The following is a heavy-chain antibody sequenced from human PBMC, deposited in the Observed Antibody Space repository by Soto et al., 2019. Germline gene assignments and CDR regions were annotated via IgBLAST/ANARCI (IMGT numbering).Heavy chain of an antibody. CDR2: IIPIFGTA. CDR1: GGTFSSYA. J-gene: IGHJ6*02. CDR3: ARGMGYYYGSGEYYGMDV. V-gene: IGHV1-69*06. Sequence: SVKVSCKASGGTFSSYAISWVRQAPGQGLEWMGGIIPIFGTANYAQKFQGRVTITADKSTSTAYMELSSLRSEDTAVYYCARGMGYYYGSGEYYGMDVWGQGTTVTVSS. D-gene: IGHD3-10*01.